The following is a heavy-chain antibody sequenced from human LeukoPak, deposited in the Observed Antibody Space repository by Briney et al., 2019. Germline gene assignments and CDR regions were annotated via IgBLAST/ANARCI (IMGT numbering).Heavy chain of an antibody. CDR3: AKDLYSVTGDY. CDR1: AFTFSTYG. Sequence: GGSLRLSCAASAFTFSTYGMSWVRQAPGKGLEWVSLISSSGSTTHYADSVKGRFTISRDNSKNTLYLQMNSLRAEDTAVYYCAKDLYSVTGDYWGQGTLVTVSS. CDR2: ISSSGSTT. J-gene: IGHJ4*02. D-gene: IGHD6-19*01. V-gene: IGHV3-23*01.